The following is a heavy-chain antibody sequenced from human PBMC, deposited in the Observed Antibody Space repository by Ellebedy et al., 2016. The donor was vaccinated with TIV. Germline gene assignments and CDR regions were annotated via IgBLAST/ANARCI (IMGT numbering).Heavy chain of an antibody. D-gene: IGHD3-22*01. CDR1: GGSFSGYY. J-gene: IGHJ6*02. V-gene: IGHV4-34*01. CDR2: INHSGST. CDR3: ARDVRYYDSSGLITGYGMDV. Sequence: SETLSLTCAVYGGSFSGYYWSWIRQPPGKGLEWIGEINHSGSTYYNPSLKSRVTISVDTSKNQFSLKLSSVTAADTAVYYCARDVRYYDSSGLITGYGMDVWGQGTTVTVSS.